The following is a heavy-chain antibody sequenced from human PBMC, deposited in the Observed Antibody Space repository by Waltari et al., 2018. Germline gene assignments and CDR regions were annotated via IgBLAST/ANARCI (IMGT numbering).Heavy chain of an antibody. D-gene: IGHD6-19*01. CDR2: ISYSGNA. CDR3: ARQVVLSGWYSDY. V-gene: IGHV4-39*01. Sequence: QLQLQESGPGLVTPSETLSLTCSVSGDSVSSNNSYWGWIRQPPGKGLEWIGTISYSGNAYYNPSLKSRVTISLDMSKNDFSLKLSSVTAADTAVYYCARQVVLSGWYSDYWGQGTLVTVSS. CDR1: GDSVSSNNSY. J-gene: IGHJ4*02.